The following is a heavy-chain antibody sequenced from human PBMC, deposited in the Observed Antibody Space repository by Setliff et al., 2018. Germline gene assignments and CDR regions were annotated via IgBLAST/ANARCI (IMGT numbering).Heavy chain of an antibody. Sequence: KPSETLSLTCSVYGESFSNNYWSWIRQTPGKGLEWIGESNQSGRINFNPSLKSRVTMSADPSKNQFSLKVTSVTAADTAVYYCAREGPESDSSGYMDVWGQGTTVTVSS. CDR3: AREGPESDSSGYMDV. V-gene: IGHV4-34*01. J-gene: IGHJ6*03. D-gene: IGHD3-22*01. CDR2: SNQSGRI. CDR1: GESFSNNY.